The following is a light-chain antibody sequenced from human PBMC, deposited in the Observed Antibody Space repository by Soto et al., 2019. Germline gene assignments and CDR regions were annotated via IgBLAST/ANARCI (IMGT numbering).Light chain of an antibody. CDR3: SSYTSSSTYWV. J-gene: IGLJ3*02. V-gene: IGLV2-14*01. CDR2: DVS. CDR1: SSDVGGYNY. Sequence: QSVLTQPASVSGSPGQPITISCTGTSSDVGGYNYVSWYQQHPGKAPKLMILDVSSRPSGVSNRFSGSKSGNTASLTISGLQAEDEAHSFCSSYTSSSTYWVFGGGTQLTVL.